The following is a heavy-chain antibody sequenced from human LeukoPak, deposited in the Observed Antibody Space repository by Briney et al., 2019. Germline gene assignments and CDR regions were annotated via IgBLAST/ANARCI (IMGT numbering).Heavy chain of an antibody. D-gene: IGHD6-19*01. CDR3: SAGGSSGWSDF. CDR1: RLTFSTYY. CDR2: ISSDGSNE. J-gene: IGHJ4*02. Sequence: PGGSLRLSCAASRLTFSTYYMHWVRQAPGKGLEWVAVISSDGSNEYYADSVKGRFTISRDNSKNTLFLQMNNLRLEDTAVYYCSAGGSSGWSDFWGQGTLVTVSS. V-gene: IGHV3-30-3*01.